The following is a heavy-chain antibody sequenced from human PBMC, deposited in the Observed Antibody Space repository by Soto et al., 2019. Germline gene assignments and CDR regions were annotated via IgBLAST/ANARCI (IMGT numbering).Heavy chain of an antibody. D-gene: IGHD3-22*01. CDR2: VSASGTST. Sequence: LRLSCAASGFTFSSYDMSWVRQAPGKGLEWVSTVSASGTSTYYADSVKGRFTISRDNSRNTLYLQMNSLRAEDTAVYYCVSLHIIMIVVVTPFDYWGQGTLVTVSS. CDR3: VSLHIIMIVVVTPFDY. CDR1: GFTFSSYD. J-gene: IGHJ4*02. V-gene: IGHV3-23*01.